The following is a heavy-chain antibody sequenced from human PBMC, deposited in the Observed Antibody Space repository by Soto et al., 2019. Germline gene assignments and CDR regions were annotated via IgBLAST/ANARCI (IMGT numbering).Heavy chain of an antibody. Sequence: PSETLSLTCTVSGGSISSSSYYWGWIRQPPGKGLEWIGSIYYSGSTYYNPSLKSRVTISVDTSKNQFSLKLSSVTAADTAVYYCARHDYDFWSGYYNTFDIWGQGTMVTVSS. CDR2: IYYSGST. V-gene: IGHV4-39*01. CDR1: GGSISSSSYY. J-gene: IGHJ3*02. D-gene: IGHD3-3*01. CDR3: ARHDYDFWSGYYNTFDI.